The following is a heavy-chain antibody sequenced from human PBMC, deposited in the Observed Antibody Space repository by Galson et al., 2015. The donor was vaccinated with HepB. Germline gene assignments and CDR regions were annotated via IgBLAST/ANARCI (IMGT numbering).Heavy chain of an antibody. J-gene: IGHJ6*03. CDR1: GITVSSNY. V-gene: IGHV3-66*01. CDR2: IFSGGTT. D-gene: IGHD5-12*01. CDR3: ARASAVATGWHFYMDV. Sequence: SLRLSCAASGITVSSNYMTWVRQAPGKGLEWVSAIFSGGTTYYADSVKGRFTISRDNSKNMVYLQMNSPRAEDTAVYYCARASAVATGWHFYMDVWGKGTTVTVSS.